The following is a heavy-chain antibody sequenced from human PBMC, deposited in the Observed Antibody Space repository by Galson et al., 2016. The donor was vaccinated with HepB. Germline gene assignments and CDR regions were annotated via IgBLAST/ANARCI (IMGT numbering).Heavy chain of an antibody. CDR1: GFTFYSSA. V-gene: IGHV3-23*01. Sequence: SLRLSCAASGFTFYSSAMSWVRQAPGKGLEWVSAISASGGVTYYADSVKGRFTISRDNSKNTLYLQMNSLRAEDTAVYYCEKKGTSISRFDYWGHGTLVTVSS. D-gene: IGHD3-3*01. CDR3: EKKGTSISRFDY. CDR2: ISASGGVT. J-gene: IGHJ4*01.